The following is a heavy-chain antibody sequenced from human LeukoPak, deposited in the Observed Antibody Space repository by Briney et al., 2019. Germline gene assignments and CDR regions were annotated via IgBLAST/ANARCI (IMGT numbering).Heavy chain of an antibody. D-gene: IGHD5-24*01. Sequence: SVKVSCKASGGTFNTYTISWVRQAPGQGLEWMGGVIPIFGTTKYAQKFQGRVTITADEPTTTAYMELSSLTSEDTAVYYCARGLQGMATIVDAFDIWGQGTKVTVSS. J-gene: IGHJ3*02. CDR1: GGTFNTYT. CDR3: ARGLQGMATIVDAFDI. CDR2: VIPIFGTT. V-gene: IGHV1-69*13.